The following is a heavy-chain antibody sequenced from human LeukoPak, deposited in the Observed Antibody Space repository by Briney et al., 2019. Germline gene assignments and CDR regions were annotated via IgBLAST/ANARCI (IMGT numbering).Heavy chain of an antibody. CDR1: EFTFSNAW. CDR3: PTLELLWFGELLSGSIYGMDV. CDR2: IKSKTDGCTT. D-gene: IGHD3-10*01. J-gene: IGHJ6*04. V-gene: IGHV3-15*01. Sequence: GGSLRLSCAASEFTFSNAWMSWVRQAPGKGLEWVGRIKSKTDGCTTDYAAPVKGRFTISRDDSKNTLYLQMNSLKTEDTAVYYCPTLELLWFGELLSGSIYGMDVWGKGTTVTVSS.